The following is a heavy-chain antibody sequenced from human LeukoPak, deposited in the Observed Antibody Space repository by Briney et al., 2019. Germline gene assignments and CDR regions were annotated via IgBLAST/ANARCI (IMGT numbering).Heavy chain of an antibody. CDR3: ANPLGKTGTTGDY. CDR1: GFTFSSYA. CDR2: ISGSGGST. D-gene: IGHD1-1*01. V-gene: IGHV3-23*01. J-gene: IGHJ4*02. Sequence: GGSLRLSCAASGFTFSSYAMGWVRQAPGKGLEWVSAISGSGGSTYYADSVKGRFTVSRDNSKNTLYLQMNSLRVEDTAVYYCANPLGKTGTTGDYWGQGTLVTVSS.